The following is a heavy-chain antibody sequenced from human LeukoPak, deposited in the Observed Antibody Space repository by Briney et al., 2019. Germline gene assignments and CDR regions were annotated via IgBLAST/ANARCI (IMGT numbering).Heavy chain of an antibody. D-gene: IGHD6-6*01. J-gene: IGHJ6*02. CDR1: GGSFTSGGYY. V-gene: IGHV4-31*03. CDR3: ARTQAGRYGMDV. Sequence: PSQTLSLTCTVSGGSFTSGGYYWSWIRQHPGKGLELSGYVYYTGSTYYNPSLKSRVTLSPATSKNQFSLKVSSATAADTAVYYCARTQAGRYGMDVWGQGTTVTVSS. CDR2: VYYTGST.